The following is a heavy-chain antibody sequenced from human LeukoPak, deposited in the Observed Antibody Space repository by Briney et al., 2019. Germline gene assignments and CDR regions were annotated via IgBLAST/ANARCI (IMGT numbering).Heavy chain of an antibody. D-gene: IGHD3-9*01. CDR1: GFTFSRNG. CDR3: AKGLGDYDISTYFDY. V-gene: IGHV3-23*01. J-gene: IGHJ4*02. Sequence: GSLRLSCAASGFTFSRNGMTWVRQAPGKGLEWVSAISGSGGSTYYADSVKGRFTISRDNSKNTLYLQMNSLRAEDTAVYYCAKGLGDYDISTYFDYWGQGTLVTVSS. CDR2: ISGSGGST.